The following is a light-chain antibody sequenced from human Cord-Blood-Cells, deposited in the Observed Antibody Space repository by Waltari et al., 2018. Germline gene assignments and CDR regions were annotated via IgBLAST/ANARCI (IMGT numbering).Light chain of an antibody. CDR1: QGISNS. Sequence: DIQMTQSPSSLSASVGDRVTITCRASQGISNSLAWYKQKPGKVPKLLLYAASRLESGVPSRFSGSGSGTDYTLTISSLQPEDFATYYCQQYYSTPYTFGQGTKLEIK. CDR2: AAS. V-gene: IGKV1-NL1*01. J-gene: IGKJ2*01. CDR3: QQYYSTPYT.